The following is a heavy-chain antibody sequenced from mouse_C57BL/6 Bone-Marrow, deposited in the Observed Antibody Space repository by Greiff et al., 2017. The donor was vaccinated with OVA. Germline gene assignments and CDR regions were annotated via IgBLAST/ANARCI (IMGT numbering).Heavy chain of an antibody. CDR1: GYTFTDYY. Sequence: EVKLMESGPELVKPGASVKISCKASGYTFTDYYMNWVKQSHGKSLEWIGDINPNNGGTSYNQKFKGKATLTVDKSSSTAYMELRSLTSEDSAVYYCAPTGTFDYWGQGTTLTVSS. V-gene: IGHV1-26*01. CDR3: APTGTFDY. D-gene: IGHD4-1*02. J-gene: IGHJ2*01. CDR2: INPNNGGT.